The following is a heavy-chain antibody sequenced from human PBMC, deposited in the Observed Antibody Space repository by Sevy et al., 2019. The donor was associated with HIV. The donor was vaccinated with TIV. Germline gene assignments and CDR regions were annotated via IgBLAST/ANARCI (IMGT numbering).Heavy chain of an antibody. CDR3: ARGQYSYGYWREFDY. V-gene: IGHV4-59*01. CDR1: GASISTYY. Sequence: SETLSLTCTVSGASISTYYWSWIRQPPGKGLEWIGYIYYSGSTNYNPSLKSRVTISVDTSKNKFSLKLSSVTAADTAVYYCARGQYSYGYWREFDYWGQGTLVTVS. J-gene: IGHJ4*02. CDR2: IYYSGST. D-gene: IGHD5-18*01.